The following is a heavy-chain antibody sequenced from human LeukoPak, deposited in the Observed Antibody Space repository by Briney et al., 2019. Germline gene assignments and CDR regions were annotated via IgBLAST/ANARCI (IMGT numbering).Heavy chain of an antibody. CDR1: GYSFTNCW. J-gene: IGHJ4*02. CDR2: MYPGDSDT. Sequence: GESLKISCKGSGYSFTNCWIGWVRQMPGKGLEWMGVMYPGDSDTGYSPSFQGQVTISADKSISTAYLQWSSLKASDTAIYYCARRYGDYVDYWGQGTLVTVSS. V-gene: IGHV5-51*01. CDR3: ARRYGDYVDY. D-gene: IGHD4-17*01.